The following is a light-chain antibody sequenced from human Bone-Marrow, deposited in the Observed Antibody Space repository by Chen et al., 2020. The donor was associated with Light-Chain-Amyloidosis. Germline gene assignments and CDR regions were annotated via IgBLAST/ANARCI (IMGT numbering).Light chain of an antibody. CDR3: SSYTIANTLV. V-gene: IGLV2-14*01. CDR2: EVT. CDR1: SSDVGGDNH. J-gene: IGLJ1*01. Sequence: QSALTQPASVSGSPGQSITISCTGTSSDVGGDNHVSWYQQHPDKAPKLMIYEVTHRPSWVPDRFPGSKSDNTASLTISGLQTEDEADYFCSSYTIANTLVFGSGTRVTVL.